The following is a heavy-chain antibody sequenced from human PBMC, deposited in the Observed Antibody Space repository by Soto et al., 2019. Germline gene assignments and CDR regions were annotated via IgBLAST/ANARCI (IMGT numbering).Heavy chain of an antibody. CDR2: IYYSGST. Sequence: QVQLQESGPGLVKPSQTLSLTCTVSGGSISSGGYYWSWIRQHPGKGLEWIGYIYYSGSTYYNPSLKSRVTISVDTSKNQFSLKLSSVTAADTAVYYCARGSPKQWLADRGGMDVWGQGTTVTVSS. J-gene: IGHJ6*02. V-gene: IGHV4-31*03. D-gene: IGHD6-19*01. CDR1: GGSISSGGYY. CDR3: ARGSPKQWLADRGGMDV.